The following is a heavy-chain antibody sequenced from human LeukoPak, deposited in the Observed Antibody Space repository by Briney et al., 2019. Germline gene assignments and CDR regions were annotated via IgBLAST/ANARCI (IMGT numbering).Heavy chain of an antibody. CDR1: GFTFSDYA. D-gene: IGHD6-6*01. CDR2: ISYDGSNK. CDR3: ARGVEYTNSSPDF. Sequence: GGSLRLSCAASGFTFSDYAMHWVRQPPGKGLEWVAVISYDGSNKYYADSVKGRFTISRDNSKNTLYLQMSSLRTEDTAVYYCARGVEYTNSSPDFWGQGTLVTVSS. J-gene: IGHJ4*02. V-gene: IGHV3-30*04.